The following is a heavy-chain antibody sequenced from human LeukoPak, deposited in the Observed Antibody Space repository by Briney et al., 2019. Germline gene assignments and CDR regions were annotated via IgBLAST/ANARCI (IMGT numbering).Heavy chain of an antibody. CDR2: IIPIFGTA. CDR3: ARDCTNGVCYRGFGYYFDY. V-gene: IGHV1-69*06. CDR1: GGTFSSYA. J-gene: IGHJ4*02. Sequence: SVKVSCKASGGTFSSYAISWVRQAPGQGLEWMGGIIPIFGTANYAQKFQGRVTITADKSTSTAYMELSSLRSEDTAVYYCARDCTNGVCYRGFGYYFDYWGQGTLVTVSS. D-gene: IGHD2-8*01.